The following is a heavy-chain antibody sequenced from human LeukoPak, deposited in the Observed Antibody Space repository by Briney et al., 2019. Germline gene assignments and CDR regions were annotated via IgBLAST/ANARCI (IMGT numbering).Heavy chain of an antibody. D-gene: IGHD3-10*01. CDR2: IYYSGST. Sequence: SETLSLTCTVSGGSISSYYWSWIRQPPGKGLEWIGYIYYSGSTNYNPSLRSRVTISVDTSKNQFSLKLSSVTAADTAVYYCARGSKYGSGSFTEYYFDYWGQGTLVTVS. J-gene: IGHJ4*02. CDR1: GGSISSYY. CDR3: ARGSKYGSGSFTEYYFDY. V-gene: IGHV4-59*08.